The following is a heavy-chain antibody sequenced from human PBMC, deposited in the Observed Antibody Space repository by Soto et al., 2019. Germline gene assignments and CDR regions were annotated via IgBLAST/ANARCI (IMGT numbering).Heavy chain of an antibody. CDR1: GDTFTGYY. D-gene: IGHD6-13*01. CDR2: INPNSGGT. Sequence: ASVKVSCKASGDTFTGYYMHWGRQAPGQGLEWMGWINPNSGGTNYAQKFQVRVTMTRDTSISTAYIELSRLRSDDTAVYYCAREQQQLPGGPNWFDPWGQGTLVTVSS. CDR3: AREQQQLPGGPNWFDP. V-gene: IGHV1-2*02. J-gene: IGHJ5*02.